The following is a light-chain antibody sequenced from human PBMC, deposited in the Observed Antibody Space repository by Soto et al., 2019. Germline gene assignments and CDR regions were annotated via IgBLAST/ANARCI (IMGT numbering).Light chain of an antibody. CDR2: GAS. J-gene: IGKJ4*01. V-gene: IGKV3-15*01. CDR3: QQYSDWPLT. Sequence: EIVMTQSPATLSVSPGERATLSCRASQTLYNNLAWYQQKLGQAPRLLIYGASARATDIPARFSGSGPGTAFTLTISRLPSEDFAIYYWQQYSDWPLTFGRGTKVEIK. CDR1: QTLYNN.